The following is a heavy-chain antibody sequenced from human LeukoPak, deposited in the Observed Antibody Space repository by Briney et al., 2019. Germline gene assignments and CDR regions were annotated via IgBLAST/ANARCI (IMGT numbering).Heavy chain of an antibody. V-gene: IGHV4-59*01. CDR3: ARGYAYGPNYYFDY. CDR1: GGSISNYY. CDR2: IYYSGST. D-gene: IGHD5-18*01. Sequence: SETLSLTCSFSGGSISNYYWSWVRQPPGKGLEWIGYIYYSGSTDYNPPLKSRVTISIDTSKNHFSLRLSSVTAADTASYYCARGYAYGPNYYFDYWGQGALVTVSS. J-gene: IGHJ4*02.